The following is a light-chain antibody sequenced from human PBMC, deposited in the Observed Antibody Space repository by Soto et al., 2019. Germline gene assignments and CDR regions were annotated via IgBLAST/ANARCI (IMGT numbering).Light chain of an antibody. Sequence: EIVMTQSPATLSVSPGERATLSCRASQSVSGNLAWYQQKPGQAPRLLIYGASTRATGIPTRFSGSGSGTECRLTIMSMPSEDFGVDYCQQYNNWPPLTFGGGTKVEIK. V-gene: IGKV3-15*01. J-gene: IGKJ4*01. CDR1: QSVSGN. CDR2: GAS. CDR3: QQYNNWPPLT.